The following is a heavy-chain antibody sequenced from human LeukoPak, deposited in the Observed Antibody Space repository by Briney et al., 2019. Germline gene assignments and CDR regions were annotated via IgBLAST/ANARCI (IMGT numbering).Heavy chain of an antibody. CDR1: GFPVSLSH. J-gene: IGHJ4*02. CDR2: VYSDGSI. CDR3: ATWAYSGGWPTKRDLDY. D-gene: IGHD6-19*01. V-gene: IGHV3-53*01. Sequence: GGSLRLSCAASGFPVSLSHMSWSRQAPGKGLEWVSLVYSDGSIHYADSVKGRSTISRDNSKNTLYLQLNSLRAEDTALYICATWAYSGGWPTKRDLDYWGQGTLVTVSS.